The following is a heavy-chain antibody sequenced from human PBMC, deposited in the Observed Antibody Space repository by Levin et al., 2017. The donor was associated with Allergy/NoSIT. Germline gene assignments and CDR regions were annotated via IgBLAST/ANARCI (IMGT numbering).Heavy chain of an antibody. V-gene: IGHV1-69*01. CDR2: IIPIFGTA. Sequence: GGSLRLSCKASGGTFSSYAISWVRQAPGQGLEWMGGIIPIFGTANYAQKFQGRVTITADESTSTAYMELSSLRSEDTAVYYCARGSSGGLTDYYDYGMDVWGQGTTVTVSS. D-gene: IGHD2-15*01. CDR3: ARGSSGGLTDYYDYGMDV. CDR1: GGTFSSYA. J-gene: IGHJ6*02.